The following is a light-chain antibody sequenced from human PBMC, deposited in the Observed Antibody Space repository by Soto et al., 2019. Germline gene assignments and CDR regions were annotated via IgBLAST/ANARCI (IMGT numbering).Light chain of an antibody. CDR2: GAS. J-gene: IGKJ1*01. V-gene: IGKV3-15*01. CDR1: HNVNSN. Sequence: EILMTQSPATLSVSPGERATLSCRASHNVNSNLAWYQHTPGQAPMLLIYGASSRATGIPARFSGSGSGTVSPPTISRLQSDDLAIYCCQQYNNWPRTFGQGTKVEVK. CDR3: QQYNNWPRT.